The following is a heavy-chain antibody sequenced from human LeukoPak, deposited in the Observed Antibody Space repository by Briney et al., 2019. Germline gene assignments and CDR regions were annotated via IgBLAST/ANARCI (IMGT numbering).Heavy chain of an antibody. Sequence: KPSETLSLTCAVYGGSFSGYYWSWIRQPPGKGLEWIGEINHSGSTNYNPSLKSRVTISVDTSKNQFSLKLSSVTAADTAVYYCARVPWFDPWGQGTLVTVSS. CDR3: ARVPWFDP. CDR1: GGSFSGYY. CDR2: INHSGST. V-gene: IGHV4-34*01. J-gene: IGHJ5*02.